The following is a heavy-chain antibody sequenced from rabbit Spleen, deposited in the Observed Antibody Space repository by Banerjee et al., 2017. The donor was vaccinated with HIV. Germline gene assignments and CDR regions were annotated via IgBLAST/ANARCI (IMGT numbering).Heavy chain of an antibody. CDR2: IYGGSSGST. V-gene: IGHV1S45*01. CDR1: GFSFSRSYD. CDR3: ARGSATMTMVITGFYFNL. Sequence: QEQLVESGGGLVQPGASLRLTCTASGFSFSRSYDMCWVRQAPGKGLECIACIYGGSSGSTYYATWAKGRFTISKTSSTTVTLQMSSLTAADTATYFCARGSATMTMVITGFYFNLWGQGTLVTVS. J-gene: IGHJ4*01. D-gene: IGHD2-1*01.